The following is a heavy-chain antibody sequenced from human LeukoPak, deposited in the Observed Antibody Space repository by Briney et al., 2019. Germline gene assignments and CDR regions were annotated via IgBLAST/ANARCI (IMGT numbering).Heavy chain of an antibody. CDR1: GYSISSGYY. CDR3: ASRRHRSAWFDP. Sequence: SETLSLTCAVSGYSISSGYYWGWIRQPPGKGLEWTGSIYHSGSTYYNPSLKSRVTISVDTSKNQFSLKLSSVTAADTAVYYCASRRHRSAWFDPWGQGTLVTVSS. J-gene: IGHJ5*02. V-gene: IGHV4-38-2*01. CDR2: IYHSGST.